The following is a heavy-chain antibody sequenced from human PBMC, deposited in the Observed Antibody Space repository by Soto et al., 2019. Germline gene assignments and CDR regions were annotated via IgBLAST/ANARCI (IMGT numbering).Heavy chain of an antibody. V-gene: IGHV4-39*01. CDR1: GDSINNRSYY. Sequence: SETLSLTCTVTGDSINNRSYYWGWIRQPPGKGLEWIGSIYYSGSTYNNPSLKSRVSMSVDTSKNQFSLKLRSVTAADTALYYCARQRTSVVTQAYFDSWGQGSLVTVS. J-gene: IGHJ4*02. CDR2: IYYSGST. CDR3: ARQRTSVVTQAYFDS. D-gene: IGHD2-21*02.